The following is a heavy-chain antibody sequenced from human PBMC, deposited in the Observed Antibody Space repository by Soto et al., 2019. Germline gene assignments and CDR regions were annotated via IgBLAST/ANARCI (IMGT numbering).Heavy chain of an antibody. CDR3: ARRLELPLGPSQYYYGMDI. Sequence: VGSLRLSCAASGSDLSTHWMHWVRQVPGKELEWVSRIEDDGCSTRYADSVKGRFTISRPNAKHIAYLEMNSLRTEDTAGYYCARRLELPLGPSQYYYGMDICGQGTTVTAAS. CDR1: GSDLSTHW. D-gene: IGHD1-7*01. J-gene: IGHJ6*02. CDR2: IEDDGCST. V-gene: IGHV3-74*01.